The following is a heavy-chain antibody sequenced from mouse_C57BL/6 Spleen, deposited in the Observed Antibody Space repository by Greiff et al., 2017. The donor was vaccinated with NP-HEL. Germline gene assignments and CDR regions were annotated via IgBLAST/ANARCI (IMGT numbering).Heavy chain of an antibody. Sequence: VKLQQPGTELVKPGASVKLSCKASGYTFTSYWMHWVKQRPGQGLEWIGNINPSNGGTNYNEKFKSKATLTVDKSSSTAYMQLSSLTSEDSAVYYCARITTEIWYFDVWGTGTTVTVSS. CDR1: GYTFTSYW. CDR2: INPSNGGT. J-gene: IGHJ1*03. CDR3: ARITTEIWYFDV. V-gene: IGHV1-53*01. D-gene: IGHD1-1*01.